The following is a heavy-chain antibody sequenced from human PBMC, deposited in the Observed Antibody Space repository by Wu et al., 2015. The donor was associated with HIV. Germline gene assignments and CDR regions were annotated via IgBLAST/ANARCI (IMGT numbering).Heavy chain of an antibody. Sequence: QVQLVQSGAEVKKPGASVKVSCKASGYTFTDYYMHWVRQAPGQGLEWMGWINPNSGATEYTQKFQGRVTMTRDTSISTAYMELSRLRSDDTAVYYCATHSMICYGDCYFDFWGQGTQITVSS. CDR2: INPNSGAT. J-gene: IGHJ4*02. CDR1: GYTFTDYY. V-gene: IGHV1-2*02. CDR3: ATHSMICYGDCYFDF. D-gene: IGHD4-17*01.